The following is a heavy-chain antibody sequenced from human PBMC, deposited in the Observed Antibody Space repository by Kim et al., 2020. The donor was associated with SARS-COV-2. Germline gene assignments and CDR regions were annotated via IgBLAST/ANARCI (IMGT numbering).Heavy chain of an antibody. CDR2: IYYSGST. V-gene: IGHV4-59*08. D-gene: IGHD5-12*01. CDR3: AGRRDGYNTFDY. J-gene: IGHJ4*02. Sequence: SETLSLTCTVSGGSISSYYWSWIRQPPGKGLEWIGYIYYSGSTNYNPSLKSRVTISVDTSKNQFSLKLSSVTAADTAVYYCAGRRDGYNTFDYWGQGTLVTVSS. CDR1: GGSISSYY.